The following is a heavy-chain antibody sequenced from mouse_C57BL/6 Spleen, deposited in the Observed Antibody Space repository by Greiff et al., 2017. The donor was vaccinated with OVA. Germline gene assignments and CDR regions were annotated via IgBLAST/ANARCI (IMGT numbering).Heavy chain of an antibody. CDR2: IDPSDSET. CDR1: GYTFTSYW. V-gene: IGHV1-52*01. CDR3: ARGGYSNYAMDY. J-gene: IGHJ4*01. Sequence: QVQLQQPGAELVRPGSSVKLSCKASGYTFTSYWMHWVKQRPIQGLEWIGNIDPSDSETHYNQKFKDKATLTVDKSSSTAYMQLSSLTSEDSAVYYCARGGYSNYAMDYWGQGTSVTVSS. D-gene: IGHD2-5*01.